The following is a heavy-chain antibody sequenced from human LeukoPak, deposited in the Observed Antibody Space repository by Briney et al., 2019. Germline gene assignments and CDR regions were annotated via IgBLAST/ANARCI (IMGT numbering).Heavy chain of an antibody. CDR2: IYYSGST. J-gene: IGHJ3*02. D-gene: IGHD5-24*01. CDR3: ARAPRWLLSLDAFDI. Sequence: ASETLSLTCTVSGGSISNYYWSWIRQPPGKGLEWIGYIYYSGSTNYNPSLKGRVTISVDTSKNQFSLKLSSVTAADTAVYYCARAPRWLLSLDAFDIWGQGTMVTVSS. CDR1: GGSISNYY. V-gene: IGHV4-59*01.